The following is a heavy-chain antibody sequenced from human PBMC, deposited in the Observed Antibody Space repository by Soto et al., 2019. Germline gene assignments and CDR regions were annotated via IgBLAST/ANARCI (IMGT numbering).Heavy chain of an antibody. D-gene: IGHD6-13*01. V-gene: IGHV3-30*18. Sequence: QVQLVESGGGVVQPGGSLRLSCAASGFTSSSYGMHWVRQAPGKGLERVAGLSHDGNSKFYVDSVKGRFTISRDNTRNALDLKMNNLRDEDKAVYYYAKVGKQLLVRQGLDVWGQETTGTVSS. J-gene: IGHJ6*02. CDR2: LSHDGNSK. CDR3: AKVGKQLLVRQGLDV. CDR1: GFTSSSYG.